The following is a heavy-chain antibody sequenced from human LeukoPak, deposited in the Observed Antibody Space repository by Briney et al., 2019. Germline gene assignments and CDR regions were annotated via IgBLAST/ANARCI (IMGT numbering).Heavy chain of an antibody. CDR1: GFSFNYAW. V-gene: IGHV3-23*01. J-gene: IGHJ5*02. Sequence: GGSLRLSCAASGFSFNYAWMSWVRQAPGKGLEWVSSLSASCGTTYYADSVKGRFTISRDNSKNTLYLQMYSLRAEDSAVYYCAKDPREYCSSTSCPNWFDPWGQGTLVTVSS. CDR3: AKDPREYCSSTSCPNWFDP. CDR2: LSASCGTT. D-gene: IGHD2-2*01.